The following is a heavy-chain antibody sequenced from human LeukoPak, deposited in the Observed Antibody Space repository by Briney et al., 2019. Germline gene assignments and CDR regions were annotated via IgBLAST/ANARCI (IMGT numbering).Heavy chain of an antibody. CDR1: GFTFSSYA. V-gene: IGHV3-23*01. CDR3: VRRGSNYPYYMDV. CDR2: ISASGRNT. J-gene: IGHJ6*03. Sequence: PGGSLRLSCAASGFTFSSYAMSLVRQAPGKGLEWVSVISASGRNTYYSESAKGQFTISRDNSKNTLYLQMSSLRAEDTAVYYCVRRGSNYPYYMDVWGKGTTVTVSS.